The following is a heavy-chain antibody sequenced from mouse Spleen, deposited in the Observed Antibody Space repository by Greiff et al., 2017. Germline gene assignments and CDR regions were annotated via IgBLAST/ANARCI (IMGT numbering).Heavy chain of an antibody. CDR1: GFTFSSYY. CDR2: ISSGGGST. V-gene: IGHV5-9*04. J-gene: IGHJ3*01. D-gene: IGHD2-4*01. CDR3: ARDGLRQFAY. Sequence: EVKLVESGGGLVKRGGSLKLSCAASGFTFSSYYMSWVRQTPEKRLEWVATISSGGGSTYYPDSVKGRFTISRDNAKNTLYLQMSSLNSEDTAVYYCARDGLRQFAYWGQGTLVTVSA.